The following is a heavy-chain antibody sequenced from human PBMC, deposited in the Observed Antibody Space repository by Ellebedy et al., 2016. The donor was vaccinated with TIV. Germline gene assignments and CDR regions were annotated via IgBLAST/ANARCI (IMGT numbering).Heavy chain of an antibody. CDR1: GYSFTSHW. J-gene: IGHJ4*02. V-gene: IGHV5-51*01. CDR3: AAARNSGTYSAAFDY. D-gene: IGHD3-10*01. CDR2: IYPGDSET. Sequence: GESLKISXKASGYSFTSHWIGWVRQMPGKGLEWIGSIYPGDSETKYSPSFQGQVTISVDKSSSTVYLQWSSLKASDRAMYYCAAARNSGTYSAAFDYWGQGALVTVSS.